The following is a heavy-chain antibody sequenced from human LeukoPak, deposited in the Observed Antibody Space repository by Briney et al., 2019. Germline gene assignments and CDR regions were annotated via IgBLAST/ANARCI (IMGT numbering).Heavy chain of an antibody. J-gene: IGHJ3*02. CDR2: IYPGDSDT. D-gene: IGHD2-2*01. CDR1: GYSFTSYW. V-gene: IGHV5-51*01. Sequence: HGESLKISCKGSGYSFTSYWIGWVRQMPGKGLEWMGIIYPGDSDTRYSPSFQGQVTISADKSISTAYLQWSSLKASDTAMYYCARGGAVERYCSSTSCYWVDAFDIWGQGTMVTVSS. CDR3: ARGGAVERYCSSTSCYWVDAFDI.